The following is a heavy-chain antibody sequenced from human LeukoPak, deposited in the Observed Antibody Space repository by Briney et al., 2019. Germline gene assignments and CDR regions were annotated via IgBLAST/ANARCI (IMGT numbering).Heavy chain of an antibody. V-gene: IGHV3-23*01. Sequence: PGGSLRLSCAASGFTFGTHAMTWVRQAPGKGLEWVSGMSGRVDTSYYADPVKGRLTIPRDNSKNTLFLQMNSLRAEDTAVYYCAKLAGIRGWFVYYFDYWGQGTLVTVS. J-gene: IGHJ4*02. CDR2: MSGRVDTS. D-gene: IGHD6-19*01. CDR1: GFTFGTHA. CDR3: AKLAGIRGWFVYYFDY.